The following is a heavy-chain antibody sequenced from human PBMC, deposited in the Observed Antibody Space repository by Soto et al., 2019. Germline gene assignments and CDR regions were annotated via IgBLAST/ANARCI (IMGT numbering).Heavy chain of an antibody. J-gene: IGHJ4*01. D-gene: IGHD3-10*01. CDR3: TGLWFGEIYNY. CDR2: IKNKNDGGTT. V-gene: IGHV3-15*07. CDR1: GFSFKNAW. Sequence: DVELVESGGGLVKPGGSLTLSCAASGFSFKNAWMNWVRQAPGKGLEWVGGIKNKNDGGTTDYAAFVKGRFTISRDASENTLYLHMNGLKAEDTGVYFCTGLWFGEIYNYWGQGSLVTVSS.